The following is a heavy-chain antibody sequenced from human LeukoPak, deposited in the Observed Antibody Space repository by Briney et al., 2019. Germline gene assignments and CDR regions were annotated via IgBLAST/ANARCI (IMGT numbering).Heavy chain of an antibody. V-gene: IGHV1-18*04. J-gene: IGHJ4*02. Sequence: GASVKVSCKASGYTFTGHYMHWVRQAPGQGLEWMGWISAYNGNTNYAQKLQGRVTMTTDTSTSTAYMELRSLRSDDTAVYYCARMSGWLELHQGPNRDWXXGTXVXVSS. CDR2: ISAYNGNT. D-gene: IGHD5-24*01. CDR3: ARMSGWLELHQGPNRD. CDR1: GYTFTGHY.